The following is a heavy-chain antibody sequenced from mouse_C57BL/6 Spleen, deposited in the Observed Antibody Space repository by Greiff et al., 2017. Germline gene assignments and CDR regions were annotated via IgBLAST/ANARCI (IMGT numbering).Heavy chain of an antibody. J-gene: IGHJ4*01. CDR1: GYSFTSYW. V-gene: IGHV1-53*01. CDR2: INPNYGAT. Sequence: QVQLQQPGTELVKPGASVKMSCKASGYSFTSYWMHWVKQSTGKSLEWIGDINPNYGATSYNQKFKSKATLTVDQSSSTAYMQLSSLTSEDSAVYYCARKGYCDCSSYAMDYWGQGTSVTVSS. D-gene: IGHD1-3*01. CDR3: ARKGYCDCSSYAMDY.